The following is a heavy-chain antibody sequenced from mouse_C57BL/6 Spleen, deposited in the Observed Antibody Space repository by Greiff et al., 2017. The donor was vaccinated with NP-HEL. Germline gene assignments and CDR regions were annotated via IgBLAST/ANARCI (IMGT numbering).Heavy chain of an antibody. Sequence: EVQLQQSGPELVKPGASVKISCKASGYTFTDYYMNWVKQSHGKSLEWIGDINPNNGGPSYNQMFKGKATLPVDQSSSTAYMELRSLTSEDSAVYYGAKAFITAVGYAMDYGGQGTSVTVAS. CDR2: INPNNGGP. CDR1: GYTFTDYY. D-gene: IGHD1-1*01. V-gene: IGHV1-26*01. CDR3: AKAFITAVGYAMDY. J-gene: IGHJ4*01.